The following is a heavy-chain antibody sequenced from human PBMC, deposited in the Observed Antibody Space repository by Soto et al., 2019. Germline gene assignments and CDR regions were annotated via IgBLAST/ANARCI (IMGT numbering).Heavy chain of an antibody. CDR2: ISAYNGNT. CDR3: ARAGYCSSTSCYGGMDV. V-gene: IGHV1-18*04. J-gene: IGHJ6*02. D-gene: IGHD2-2*01. Sequence: ASVKVSGKASGYTFTSYGISWVRQAPGQGLEWMGWISAYNGNTNYAQKLQGRVTMTTDTSTSTAYMELRSLRSDDTAVYYCARAGYCSSTSCYGGMDVWGQGTTVTVSS. CDR1: GYTFTSYG.